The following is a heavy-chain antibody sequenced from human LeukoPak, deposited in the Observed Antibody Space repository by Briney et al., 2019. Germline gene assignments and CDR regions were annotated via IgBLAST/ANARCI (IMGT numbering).Heavy chain of an antibody. V-gene: IGHV4-38-2*02. CDR2: IYHSGST. CDR3: ARAKAVAGNDY. Sequence: PSETLSLTCNVSGYSISSGYYWGWIRQPPGKGLEWIGSIYHSGSTYYNPSLKSRVTISVDTSKNQFSLKLSSVTAADTAVYYCARAKAVAGNDYWGQGTLVTVSS. J-gene: IGHJ4*02. CDR1: GYSISSGYY. D-gene: IGHD6-19*01.